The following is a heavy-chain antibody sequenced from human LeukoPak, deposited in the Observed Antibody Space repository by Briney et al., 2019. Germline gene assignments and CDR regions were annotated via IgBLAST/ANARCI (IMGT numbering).Heavy chain of an antibody. CDR1: GFTVSSNY. J-gene: IGHJ4*02. Sequence: GGSLRLSCAASGFTVSSNYMSWVRQAPGKGLEWVSVIYSGGSTYYADSVKGRFTISRDNSKNTLYLQMNSLRAEDTAVYYCARCSGYDFSDYWGQGTLVTVSS. CDR2: IYSGGST. D-gene: IGHD5-12*01. CDR3: ARCSGYDFSDY. V-gene: IGHV3-53*01.